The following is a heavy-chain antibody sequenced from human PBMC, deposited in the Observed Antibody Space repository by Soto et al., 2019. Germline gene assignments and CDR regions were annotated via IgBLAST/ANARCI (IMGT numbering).Heavy chain of an antibody. CDR3: AGAVDTAMEPLDY. CDR1: GFTFSSYS. CDR2: ISSSSSYI. J-gene: IGHJ4*02. D-gene: IGHD5-18*01. Sequence: GGSLRLSCAASGFTFSSYSMNWVRQAPGKGLEWVSSISSSSSYIYYADSVKGRFTISRDNAKNSLYLQMNSLRAEDTAVYSCAGAVDTAMEPLDYWGQGTLVTVSS. V-gene: IGHV3-21*01.